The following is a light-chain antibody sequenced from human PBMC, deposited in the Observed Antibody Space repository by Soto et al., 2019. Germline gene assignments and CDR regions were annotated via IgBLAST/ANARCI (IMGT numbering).Light chain of an antibody. CDR2: LGS. CDR3: MQVLQNPLT. J-gene: IGKJ4*01. V-gene: IGKV2-28*01. CDR1: QSLLHSNGNTY. Sequence: DIVVTQSPHSLPVTPGEPASISCRSSQSLLHSNGNTYLDWYLQKPWQSPQLLIYLGSNRASGVPDRFSGSESGTDYTLRISRVEAEDVGVYYCMQVLQNPLTFGGGTKVEI.